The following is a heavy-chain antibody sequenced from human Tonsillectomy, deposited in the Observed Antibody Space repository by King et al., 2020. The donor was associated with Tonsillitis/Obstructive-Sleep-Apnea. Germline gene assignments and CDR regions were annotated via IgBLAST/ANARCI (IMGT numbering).Heavy chain of an antibody. CDR3: ARNIWASCITSSCLYWFDP. V-gene: IGHV4-59*01. J-gene: IGHJ5*02. Sequence: QLQESGPGLVKPSETLSLTCTVSGGSISGYYWSWIRQPPGKGLEWIGYIYYTGSTNYNPSLKSRVTMSVDTSKNQFSLKLSSVTAADTAVYYCARNIWASCITSSCLYWFDPWGQGTLVTVSS. CDR2: IYYTGST. CDR1: GGSISGYY. D-gene: IGHD3-10*01.